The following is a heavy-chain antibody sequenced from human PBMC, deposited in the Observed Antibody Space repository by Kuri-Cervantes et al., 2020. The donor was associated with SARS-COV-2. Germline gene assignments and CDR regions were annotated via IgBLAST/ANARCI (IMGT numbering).Heavy chain of an antibody. D-gene: IGHD3-22*01. CDR3: ARDQSGSYDSSGYYYPPAYYYGMDV. V-gene: IGHV3-48*03. CDR1: GFTFSSYE. Sequence: GESLKISCAASGFTFSSYEMNWVRQAPGKGLEWVSYISSSGSTIYYADSVKGRFTISRDNAKNSLYLQMNSLRAEDTAVYYCARDQSGSYDSSGYYYPPAYYYGMDVWGQGTTVTVSS. CDR2: ISSSGSTI. J-gene: IGHJ6*02.